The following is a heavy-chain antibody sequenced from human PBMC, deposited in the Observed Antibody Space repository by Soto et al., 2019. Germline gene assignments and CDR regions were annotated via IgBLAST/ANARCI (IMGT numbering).Heavy chain of an antibody. CDR3: ANLEAGRYYYHGMDV. D-gene: IGHD1-26*01. V-gene: IGHV1-69*06. Sequence: QVQLVQSGAEVKKPGSSVKVSCKASVGTFSNYAINWVRQAPGQGLEWMGVITPIFGSANYAQKFQGRVTILAEKSTNTVYMELSSLGSEDTAVYYCANLEAGRYYYHGMDVWGKGTTVTVSS. CDR2: ITPIFGSA. CDR1: VGTFSNYA. J-gene: IGHJ6*04.